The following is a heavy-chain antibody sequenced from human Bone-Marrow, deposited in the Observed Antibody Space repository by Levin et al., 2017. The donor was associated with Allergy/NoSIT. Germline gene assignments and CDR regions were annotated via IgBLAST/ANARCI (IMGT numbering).Heavy chain of an antibody. Sequence: HPGGSLRLSCAVSGFRVETFAMSWVRQTPGKGLEWLSAITNNNGKTYYADSVKGRFTISRDNSENTVFLQMNSLRVDDTAVYYCAKDHPSSGWPAFEVWGQGTLVTVSS. CDR2: ITNNNGKT. J-gene: IGHJ4*02. CDR1: GFRVETFA. V-gene: IGHV3-23*01. CDR3: AKDHPSSGWPAFEV. D-gene: IGHD6-19*01.